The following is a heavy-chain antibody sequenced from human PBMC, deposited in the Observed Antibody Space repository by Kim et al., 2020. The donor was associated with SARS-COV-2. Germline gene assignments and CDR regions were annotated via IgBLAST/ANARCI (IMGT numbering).Heavy chain of an antibody. Sequence: ASVKVSCKASGYTFTSYGISWVRQAPGQGLEWMGWISAYNGNTNYAQKLQGRVTMTTDTSTSTAYMELRSLRSDDTAVYYCARDMYYYDSSGYSWGLPPIDYWGQGTLVTVSS. CDR2: ISAYNGNT. V-gene: IGHV1-18*01. D-gene: IGHD3-22*01. CDR1: GYTFTSYG. J-gene: IGHJ4*02. CDR3: ARDMYYYDSSGYSWGLPPIDY.